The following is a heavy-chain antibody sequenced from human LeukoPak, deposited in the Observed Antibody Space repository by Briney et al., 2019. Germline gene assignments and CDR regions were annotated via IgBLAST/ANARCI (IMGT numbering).Heavy chain of an antibody. D-gene: IGHD6-6*01. V-gene: IGHV1-2*02. CDR3: ARDAFIAATHGWSDY. CDR1: GYTLTGYY. Sequence: ASVKVSCKASGYTLTGYYMHWVRQAPGQGLEWMGWINPNSGGTNYAQKFQGRVTMTRDTSISTAYIELSRLRSDDTAVYYCARDAFIAATHGWSDYWGQGTLVTVSS. CDR2: INPNSGGT. J-gene: IGHJ4*02.